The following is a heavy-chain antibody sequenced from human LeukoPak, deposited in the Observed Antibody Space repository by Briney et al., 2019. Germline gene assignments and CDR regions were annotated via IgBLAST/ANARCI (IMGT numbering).Heavy chain of an antibody. CDR2: IYTSGST. CDR1: GGSISSYY. Sequence: SETLSLTCTVSGGSISSYYWGWIRQPAGKGREWMGRIYTSGSTKFNTSLRRRVTMSVDTSKNQFSLEQRSVTGADTAVYYCARGGSGSYWVDYWGQGTLVTVSS. J-gene: IGHJ4*02. V-gene: IGHV4-4*07. CDR3: ARGGSGSYWVDY. D-gene: IGHD1-26*01.